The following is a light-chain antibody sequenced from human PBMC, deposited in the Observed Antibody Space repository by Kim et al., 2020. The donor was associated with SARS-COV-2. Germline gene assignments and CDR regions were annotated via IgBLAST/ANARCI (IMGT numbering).Light chain of an antibody. CDR2: RNH. V-gene: IGLV1-47*01. CDR3: AAWDDSLSGLV. J-gene: IGLJ2*01. Sequence: GQRDNTSCYGSSANIGSNFVSAYQPLPGTAPKLLIYRNHQRPSGVPDRFSGSKSGTSASLAISGLRSEDEADYYCAAWDDSLSGLVFGGGTQLTVL. CDR1: SANIGSNF.